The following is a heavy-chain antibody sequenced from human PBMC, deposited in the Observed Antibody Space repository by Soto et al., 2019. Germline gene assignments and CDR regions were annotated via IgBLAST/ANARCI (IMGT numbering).Heavy chain of an antibody. CDR2: ISRSGGTI. Sequence: VQLVESGGGLVKPGGSLRLSCAASGFTFSDYYMSWFRQAPGKGLEWVSYISRSGGTIYYADSVKGRFTIYRDNAKNSLYLQMSSLRAEDTAVYYCARHGTDGDYVGSWGQGTLVAVSS. D-gene: IGHD4-17*01. CDR3: ARHGTDGDYVGS. CDR1: GFTFSDYY. V-gene: IGHV3-11*01. J-gene: IGHJ4*02.